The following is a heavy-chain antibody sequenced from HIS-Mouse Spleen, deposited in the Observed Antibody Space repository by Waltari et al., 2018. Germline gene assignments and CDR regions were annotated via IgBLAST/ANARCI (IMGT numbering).Heavy chain of an antibody. CDR1: GFTVSGSS. CDR3: TRSDYDFWSHFDY. J-gene: IGHJ4*02. D-gene: IGHD3-3*01. V-gene: IGHV3-73*02. Sequence: EVQLVESGGGLVQPGGSRKLSCSASGFTVSGSSTHWFRRASGKGLEWVGRIRSKANSYATAYAASVKGRFTISRDDSKNTAYLQMNSLKTEDTAVYYCTRSDYDFWSHFDYWGQGTLVTVSS. CDR2: IRSKANSYAT.